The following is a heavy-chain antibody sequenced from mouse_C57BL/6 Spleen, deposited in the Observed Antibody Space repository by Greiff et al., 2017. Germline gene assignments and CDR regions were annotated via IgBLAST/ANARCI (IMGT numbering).Heavy chain of an antibody. Sequence: EVQLQQSGTVLARPGASVKMSCKTSGYTFTSYWMHWVKQRPGQGLEWIGAIYPGNSDTSYNQKFKGKAKLTAVTSASTAYMELSSLTNEDSAVYYCTRGDDYPYYFDYWGQGTTLTVSS. J-gene: IGHJ2*01. CDR1: GYTFTSYW. CDR2: IYPGNSDT. V-gene: IGHV1-5*01. CDR3: TRGDDYPYYFDY. D-gene: IGHD2-4*01.